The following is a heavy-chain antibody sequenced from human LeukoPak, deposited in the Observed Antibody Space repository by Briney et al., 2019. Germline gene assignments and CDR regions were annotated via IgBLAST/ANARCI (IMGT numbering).Heavy chain of an antibody. J-gene: IGHJ4*02. CDR3: ARGHTAVTRHFDF. Sequence: PGGSLRLSCGASGFTFSSYWMSWVRQAPGKGLEWVANIKQDGSEKYYVDSVKGRFTISRDNAKNLLYLDMNSLRAEDTAVYYCARGHTAVTRHFDFWGQGTLVTVSS. CDR1: GFTFSSYW. V-gene: IGHV3-7*01. CDR2: IKQDGSEK. D-gene: IGHD4-17*01.